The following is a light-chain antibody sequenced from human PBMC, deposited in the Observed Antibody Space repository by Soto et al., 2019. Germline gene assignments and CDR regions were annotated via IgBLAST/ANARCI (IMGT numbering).Light chain of an antibody. CDR3: QSYDSCLSAVV. CDR2: CNS. V-gene: IGLV1-40*01. CDR1: SSNIGAGYG. J-gene: IGLJ2*01. Sequence: QSVLTQPPSVSGAPGQRVTISCTGSSSNIGAGYGVHWYQQLPGTAPKLLIYCNSNRPSGVPHRFSGSKSGTSASLAISGLRAEDPDDYYFQSYDSCLSAVVFGGGTKLTVL.